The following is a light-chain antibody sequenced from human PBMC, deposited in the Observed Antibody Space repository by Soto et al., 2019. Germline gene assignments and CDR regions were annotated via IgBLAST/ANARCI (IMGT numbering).Light chain of an antibody. J-gene: IGKJ4*01. V-gene: IGKV1-17*01. CDR2: AAS. Sequence: DIHMTQSPSSLSASVGDRVTITCRASQGSTNDLVWYQQKPGKAPKRLIYAASSLQSGVPSRFSGGGSGAEFTLTISSLQPEDFATYYCLQHNSYPLTFGGGTKVEIK. CDR3: LQHNSYPLT. CDR1: QGSTND.